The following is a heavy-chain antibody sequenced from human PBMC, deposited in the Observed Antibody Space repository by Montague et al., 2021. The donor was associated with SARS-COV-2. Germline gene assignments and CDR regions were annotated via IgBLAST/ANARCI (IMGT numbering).Heavy chain of an antibody. Sequence: SLRLSCAASGFTFSSHAMHWVRQAPGKGLEWVAVISYDGTNEYYADSVKGRFTISRDNSKNTLYLQMNSLRAEDTAVYYCAREGITAAGKDFDYWGQGTLVTVSS. D-gene: IGHD6-13*01. J-gene: IGHJ4*02. V-gene: IGHV3-30*04. CDR3: AREGITAAGKDFDY. CDR1: GFTFSSHA. CDR2: ISYDGTNE.